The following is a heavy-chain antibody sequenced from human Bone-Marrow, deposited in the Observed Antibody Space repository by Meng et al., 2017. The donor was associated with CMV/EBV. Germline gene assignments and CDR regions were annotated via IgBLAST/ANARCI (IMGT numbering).Heavy chain of an antibody. D-gene: IGHD1-1*01. J-gene: IGHJ6*02. Sequence: GESLKISCTASGFTFGDYAMSWVRQAPGKGLEWVGFIRSKAYGGTTEYAASVKGRFTISRDDSKSIGYLQMNSLKTEDTAVYYCTRVRYGMDVWGQGTTVSVSS. CDR2: IRSKAYGGTT. CDR3: TRVRYGMDV. V-gene: IGHV3-49*04. CDR1: GFTFGDYA.